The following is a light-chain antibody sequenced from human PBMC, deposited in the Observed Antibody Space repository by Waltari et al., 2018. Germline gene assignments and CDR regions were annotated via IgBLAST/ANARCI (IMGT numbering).Light chain of an antibody. CDR3: QQRINWPLT. Sequence: DIVSTQSPATLSSSPGETATLSCRASQSVRSFLAWYQQKPGQAPRLLIHDASNRATGIPVRFSGSGSGTDFTLTISSLEPEDFAVYYCQQRINWPLTFGGGTKVEIK. CDR2: DAS. V-gene: IGKV3-11*01. J-gene: IGKJ4*01. CDR1: QSVRSF.